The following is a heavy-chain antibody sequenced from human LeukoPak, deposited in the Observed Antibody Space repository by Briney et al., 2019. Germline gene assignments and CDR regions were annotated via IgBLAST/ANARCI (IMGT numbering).Heavy chain of an antibody. Sequence: SGTLSLTCAVSGGSIMTTHWWSWVRQPPGKGLEWIGEIYHTGTTNYSPSLKSRLIISVDTSTNQFSLKLSSVTAADTATYYCAAWGVDYGGNFDYSDYWGQGTLVTVSA. CDR1: GGSIMTTHW. D-gene: IGHD4-23*01. CDR2: IYHTGTT. CDR3: AAWGVDYGGNFDYSDY. J-gene: IGHJ4*02. V-gene: IGHV4-4*02.